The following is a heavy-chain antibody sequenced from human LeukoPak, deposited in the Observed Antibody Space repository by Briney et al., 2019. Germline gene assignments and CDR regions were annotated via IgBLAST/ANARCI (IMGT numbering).Heavy chain of an antibody. Sequence: SETLSLTCTVSGGSISSSSYYWGWIRQPPGKGLEWIGNIYHSGSTYYNPSLKSRVTLSVDTSKNHFSLKLSSVTAADTAVYYCARGMPWAVVVIAAGFDYWGQGTLVAVSS. D-gene: IGHD2-15*01. CDR2: IYHSGST. V-gene: IGHV4-39*02. CDR1: GGSISSSSYY. J-gene: IGHJ4*02. CDR3: ARGMPWAVVVIAAGFDY.